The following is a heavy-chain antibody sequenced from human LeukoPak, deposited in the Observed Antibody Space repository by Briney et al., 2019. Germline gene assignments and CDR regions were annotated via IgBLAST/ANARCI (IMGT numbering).Heavy chain of an antibody. J-gene: IGHJ4*02. Sequence: GGSLRLSCAASGFTSSSYSMNWVRQAPGKGLEWVSSISSSSSYIYYVDSVKGRFTISRDNAKNSLYLQTNSLRAEDTAVYYCASTRGFRCSSTTCYDGFDCWGQGTLVTVSS. CDR1: GFTSSSYS. CDR3: ASTRGFRCSSTTCYDGFDC. CDR2: ISSSSSYI. V-gene: IGHV3-21*01. D-gene: IGHD2-2*01.